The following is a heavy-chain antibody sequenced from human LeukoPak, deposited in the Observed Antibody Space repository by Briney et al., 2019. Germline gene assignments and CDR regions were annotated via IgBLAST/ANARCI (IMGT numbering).Heavy chain of an antibody. J-gene: IGHJ4*02. CDR3: ARVAGSIDY. V-gene: IGHV1-8*03. Sequence: GASVKVSCKASGYTFTTYDINWVRQATGQGLEWMGWMNPNSGYTGYAQKFQGRVTITRDTSISTAYMELSSLRSEDTAVYYCARVAGSIDYWGQGTLVTVSS. D-gene: IGHD6-19*01. CDR1: GYTFTTYD. CDR2: MNPNSGYT.